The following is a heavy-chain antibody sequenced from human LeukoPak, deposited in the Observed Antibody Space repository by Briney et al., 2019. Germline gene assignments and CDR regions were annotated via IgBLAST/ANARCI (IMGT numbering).Heavy chain of an antibody. J-gene: IGHJ3*02. CDR1: GFTFSSYS. CDR2: ISSSSSYI. CDR3: ARESSPADAFDI. Sequence: GGSLRLSCAASGFTFSSYSMNWVRQAPGKGLEWVSSISSSSSYIYYADSVKGRFTISRDNAKNSLYLQMNSLRANDRAVYYCARESSPADAFDIWGQGTMVTASS. V-gene: IGHV3-21*01.